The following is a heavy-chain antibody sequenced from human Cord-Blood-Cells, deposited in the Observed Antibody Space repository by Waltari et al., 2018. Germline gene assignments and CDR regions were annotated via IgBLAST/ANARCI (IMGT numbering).Heavy chain of an antibody. Sequence: EVQLVESGGGLVQPGGSLKLPCPAHGFTFSGSAIHRVPPASGKGLGWVGRIRSKANSYATAYAASVKGRFTISRDDSKNTAYLQMNSLKTEDTAVYYCTRPYDSSGYFIDYWGQGTLVTVSS. V-gene: IGHV3-73*02. CDR1: GFTFSGSA. D-gene: IGHD3-22*01. CDR3: TRPYDSSGYFIDY. J-gene: IGHJ4*02. CDR2: IRSKANSYAT.